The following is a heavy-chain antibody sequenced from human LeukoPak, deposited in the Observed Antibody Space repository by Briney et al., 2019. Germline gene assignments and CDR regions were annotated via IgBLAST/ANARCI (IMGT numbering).Heavy chain of an antibody. D-gene: IGHD1-20*01. CDR2: ISAYNGNT. CDR3: ARMYNWNDAYAFDI. CDR1: GGTFSSYA. J-gene: IGHJ3*02. V-gene: IGHV1-18*01. Sequence: GASVKVSCKASGGTFSSYAISGVRQAPGQGLEWMGWISAYNGNTNYAQKLQGRVTMTTDTSTSTAYMELRSLRSDDTAVYYCARMYNWNDAYAFDIWGQGTMVTVSS.